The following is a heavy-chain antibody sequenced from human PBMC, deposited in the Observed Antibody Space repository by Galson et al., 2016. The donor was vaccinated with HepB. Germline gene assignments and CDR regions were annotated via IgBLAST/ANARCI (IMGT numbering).Heavy chain of an antibody. CDR3: ARESDSNSAALHWYFDL. V-gene: IGHV1-69*13. D-gene: IGHD6-13*01. Sequence: SVKVSCKASGGTFSNNVISWVRQAPGQGLEWMGGIIPMFDIANYAQKFQGRVTITADESTSTAYMELSSLKSEDTAVYYCARESDSNSAALHWYFDLWGRGTLVTVSS. CDR2: IIPMFDIA. J-gene: IGHJ2*01. CDR1: GGTFSNNV.